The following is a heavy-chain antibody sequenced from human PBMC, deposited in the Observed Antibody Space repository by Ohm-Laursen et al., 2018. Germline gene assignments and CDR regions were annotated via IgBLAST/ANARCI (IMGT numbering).Heavy chain of an antibody. CDR2: ISGSGGST. J-gene: IGHJ4*02. CDR3: AKDRRARYYDSSGYPDY. V-gene: IGHV3-23*01. CDR1: GFTFSGYG. Sequence: SLRLSCTASGFTFSGYGMHWVRQAPGKGLEWVSAISGSGGSTYYADSVKGRFTISRDNSKNTLYLQMNSLRAEDTAVYYCAKDRRARYYDSSGYPDYWGQGTLVTVSS. D-gene: IGHD3-22*01.